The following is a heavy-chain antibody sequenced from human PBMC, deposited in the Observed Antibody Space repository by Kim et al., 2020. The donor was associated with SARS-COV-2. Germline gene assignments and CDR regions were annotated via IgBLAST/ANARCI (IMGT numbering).Heavy chain of an antibody. CDR3: ARENSHITIFGVVTRIGMDV. Sequence: GGSLRLSCEASGFPFSNYAMSWIRQAPGKGLEWVSSISGSGSTFYYADSVKGRFTIPRDNAKNSLYLQMNSLRAEDTAVYYCARENSHITIFGVVTRIGMDVWGQGTTVTVSS. J-gene: IGHJ6*02. CDR2: ISGSGSTF. V-gene: IGHV3-11*01. D-gene: IGHD3-3*01. CDR1: GFPFSNYA.